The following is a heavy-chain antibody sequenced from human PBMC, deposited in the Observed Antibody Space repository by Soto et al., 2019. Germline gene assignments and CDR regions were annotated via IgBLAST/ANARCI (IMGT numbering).Heavy chain of an antibody. D-gene: IGHD6-6*01. J-gene: IGHJ6*02. Sequence: GGSLRLSCAASGFTFSSYAMSWVRQAPGKGLEWVSAISGSGGSTYYADSVKGRFTISRDNSKNTLYLQMNSLRAEDTAVYYCAKEDLIAARDLGASYYYYGMDVWGQGTTVTVSS. CDR3: AKEDLIAARDLGASYYYYGMDV. V-gene: IGHV3-23*01. CDR2: ISGSGGST. CDR1: GFTFSSYA.